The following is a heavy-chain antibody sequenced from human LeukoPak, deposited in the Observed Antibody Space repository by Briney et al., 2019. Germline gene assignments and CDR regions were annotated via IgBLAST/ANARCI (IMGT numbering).Heavy chain of an antibody. Sequence: GESLKISCKGSGYSFTSYWISWVRQMPGKGLEWMGRIDPSDSYTNYSPSFQGHVTISADKSISTAYLQWSSLKASDTAMYYCARTLGDSSSWSLFDYWGQGTLVTVSS. V-gene: IGHV5-10-1*01. J-gene: IGHJ4*02. CDR3: ARTLGDSSSWSLFDY. CDR2: IDPSDSYT. D-gene: IGHD6-13*01. CDR1: GYSFTSYW.